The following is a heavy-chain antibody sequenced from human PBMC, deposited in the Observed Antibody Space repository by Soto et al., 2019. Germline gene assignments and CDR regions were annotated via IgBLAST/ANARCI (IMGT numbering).Heavy chain of an antibody. CDR2: IIPIFGTA. J-gene: IGHJ6*02. CDR3: ARSLGGKDILYYYYGMDV. Sequence: SSVKVSCKASGGTFSSYAISWVRQAPGQGLEWMGGIIPIFGTANYAQKFQGRVTITADKSTSTAYMELSSLRSEDTAVYYCARSLGGKDILYYYYGMDVWGQGTTVTVSS. D-gene: IGHD3-16*01. CDR1: GGTFSSYA. V-gene: IGHV1-69*06.